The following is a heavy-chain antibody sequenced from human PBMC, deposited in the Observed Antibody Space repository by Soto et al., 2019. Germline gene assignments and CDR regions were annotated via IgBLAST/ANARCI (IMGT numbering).Heavy chain of an antibody. CDR3: AKALGPKLRSLYMDV. CDR1: EFTFRSYA. D-gene: IGHD3-3*01. J-gene: IGHJ6*02. Sequence: GGSLRLSCAAAEFTFRSYAMSWVRQAPGKGLEWVSSIDGSGDNAYYADSAKGRFSISRDSSKNTLSLQMNSLSAEDTGIYYCAKALGPKLRSLYMDVWGQGTTVTVS. V-gene: IGHV3-23*01. CDR2: IDGSGDNA.